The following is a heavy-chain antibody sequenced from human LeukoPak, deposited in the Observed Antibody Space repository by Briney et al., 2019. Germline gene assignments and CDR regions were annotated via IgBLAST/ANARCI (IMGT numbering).Heavy chain of an antibody. Sequence: SQTLSLTCAVSGCSISSGGYSWSWIRQPPGKGLEWIGYIYHSGSTYYNPSLKSRVTISVDRSKNQFSLKLSSVTAADTAVYYCARGRGIVVVPAAMRRFGWFDPWGQGTLVTVSS. V-gene: IGHV4-30-2*01. CDR1: GCSISSGGYS. CDR2: IYHSGST. D-gene: IGHD2-2*01. J-gene: IGHJ5*02. CDR3: ARGRGIVVVPAAMRRFGWFDP.